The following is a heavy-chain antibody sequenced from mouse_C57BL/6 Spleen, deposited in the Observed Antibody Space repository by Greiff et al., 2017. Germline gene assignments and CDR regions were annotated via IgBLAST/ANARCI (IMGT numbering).Heavy chain of an antibody. J-gene: IGHJ4*01. CDR3: ARLPTTGEGQDY. D-gene: IGHD1-1*01. CDR2: IDPSDSET. V-gene: IGHV1-52*01. CDR1: GYTFTSYW. Sequence: VQLQQPGAELVRPGSSVKLSCKASGYTFTSYWMHWVKQRPIQGLEWIGNIDPSDSETHYNQKFKDKATLTVDKSSSTAYMQLSSLTSEDSAVYYCARLPTTGEGQDYWGQGTSVTVSS.